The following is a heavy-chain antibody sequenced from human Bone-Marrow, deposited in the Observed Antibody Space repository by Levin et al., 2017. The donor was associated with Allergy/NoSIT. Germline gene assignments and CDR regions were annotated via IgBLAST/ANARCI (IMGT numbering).Heavy chain of an antibody. D-gene: IGHD5-18*01. V-gene: IGHV4-59*01. CDR2: IFSSGVT. Sequence: SETLSLTCSVSDDSISNYYWSWIRQPPGKGLEWIGYIFSSGVTNYNPSLKTRVTISVDTSKSQFSLKLNSVTAADTALYFCARVSGYNFGYAFDIWGPGTKVTVSS. CDR1: DDSISNYY. J-gene: IGHJ3*02. CDR3: ARVSGYNFGYAFDI.